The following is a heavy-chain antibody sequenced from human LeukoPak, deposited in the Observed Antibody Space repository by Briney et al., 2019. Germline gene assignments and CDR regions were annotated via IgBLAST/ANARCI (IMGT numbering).Heavy chain of an antibody. V-gene: IGHV4-30-2*01. J-gene: IGHJ4*02. CDR2: IYHSGST. Sequence: SETLSLTCAVSGGSISSGGYSWSWIRQPPGKGLEWIGYIYHSGSTYHNPSLKSRVTISVDRSKNQFSLKLSSVTAADTAVYYCASQSYYQSVDYWGQGTLVTVSS. D-gene: IGHD1-26*01. CDR1: GGSISSGGYS. CDR3: ASQSYYQSVDY.